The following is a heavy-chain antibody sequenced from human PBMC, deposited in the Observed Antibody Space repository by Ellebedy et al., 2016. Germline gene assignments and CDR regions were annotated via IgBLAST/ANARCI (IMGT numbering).Heavy chain of an antibody. J-gene: IGHJ4*02. Sequence: GGSLRLSCAASGFTFSSYWMHWVRQTPEKGLEYVSVISNDGGRTYYANSVKGRFTVSRDNSKNTLYLQMGSLRPEDMAVYYCARDRGAYPKYYFDYWGQGTLVTVSS. CDR2: ISNDGGRT. CDR1: GFTFSSYW. V-gene: IGHV3-64*01. D-gene: IGHD3-10*01. CDR3: ARDRGAYPKYYFDY.